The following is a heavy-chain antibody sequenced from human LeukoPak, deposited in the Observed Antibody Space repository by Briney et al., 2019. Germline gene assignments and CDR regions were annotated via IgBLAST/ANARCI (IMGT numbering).Heavy chain of an antibody. D-gene: IGHD3-3*01. CDR3: ARLSGYFPHYYYYYGMDV. CDR2: INHSGST. Sequence: SETLSLTCAVYGGSFSGYYWSWIRQPPGKGLEWIGEINHSGSTNYNPSLKSRVTISVDTSKNQSSLKLSSVTAADTAVYYCARLSGYFPHYYYYYGMDVWGQGTTVTVSS. CDR1: GGSFSGYY. J-gene: IGHJ6*02. V-gene: IGHV4-34*01.